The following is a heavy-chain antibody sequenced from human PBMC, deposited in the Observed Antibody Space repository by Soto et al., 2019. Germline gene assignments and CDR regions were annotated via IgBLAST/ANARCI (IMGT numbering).Heavy chain of an antibody. D-gene: IGHD6-13*01. V-gene: IGHV3-30-3*01. Sequence: QVQLVESGGGVVQPGRSLRLSCAASGFTFSSYAMHWVRQAPGKGLEWVAVISYDGSNKYYADSVKGRFTISRDNSKNTLYLQMNSLRAEDTAVYYCARDFTGQSSWYMQGDYYYGMDVW. J-gene: IGHJ6*01. CDR3: ARDFTGQSSWYMQGDYYYGMDV. CDR2: ISYDGSNK. CDR1: GFTFSSYA.